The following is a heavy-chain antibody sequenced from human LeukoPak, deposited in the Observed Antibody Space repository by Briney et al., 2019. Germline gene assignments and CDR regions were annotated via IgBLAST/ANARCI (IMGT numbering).Heavy chain of an antibody. J-gene: IGHJ4*02. Sequence: ASVKVSCKAFGYTFTSNYMHWVRQAPGQGPEWMGVISPSGGSTTYAQKFQGRVTLTRDMSTSTDYLELSSLRSEDTAVYYCTSEGGYEYFDYWGQGTLVTVSS. V-gene: IGHV1-46*03. CDR3: TSEGGYEYFDY. CDR1: GYTFTSNY. CDR2: ISPSGGST. D-gene: IGHD5-12*01.